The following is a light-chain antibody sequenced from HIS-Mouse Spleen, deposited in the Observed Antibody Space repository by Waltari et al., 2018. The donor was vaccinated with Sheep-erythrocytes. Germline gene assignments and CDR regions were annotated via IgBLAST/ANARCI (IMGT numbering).Light chain of an antibody. V-gene: IGLV2-11*01. J-gene: IGLJ1*01. CDR2: DVS. CDR3: CSYAGSYNHV. CDR1: SIAVGGYNN. Sequence: QSALTQPRSVSGSPGQSVPISCTGTSIAVGGYNNVSRYQQHPGQAPKLMIYDVSKRTSGVPDRFSGSKSGNTASLTSSGLQAEDEADYYCCSYAGSYNHVFATGTKVTVL.